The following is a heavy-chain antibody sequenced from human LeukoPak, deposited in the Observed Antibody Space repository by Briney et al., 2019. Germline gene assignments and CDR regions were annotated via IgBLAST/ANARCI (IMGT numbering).Heavy chain of an antibody. Sequence: GGSLRLSCAASGFTFSSYWMSWVRQAPGKGLEWVANIKQDGSEKYYVDSVKGRFTISRDNAKNSLYLQMNSLRVEDTAFYYCAKDNRRHYTSGPNPDSLHWGQGALVTVSS. V-gene: IGHV3-7*03. CDR3: AKDNRRHYTSGPNPDSLH. CDR1: GFTFSSYW. D-gene: IGHD6-19*01. J-gene: IGHJ4*02. CDR2: IKQDGSEK.